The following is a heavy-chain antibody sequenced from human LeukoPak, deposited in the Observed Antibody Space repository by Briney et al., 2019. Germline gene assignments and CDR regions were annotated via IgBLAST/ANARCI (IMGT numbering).Heavy chain of an antibody. J-gene: IGHJ4*02. D-gene: IGHD6-19*01. CDR2: IYYSGST. CDR1: GGSISSYY. Sequence: SETLSLTCTVSGGSISSYYWSWIRQPPGKGLEWIGYIYYSGSTNYNPSLKSRVTISVDTSKNQFSLKLSSVTAADTAVYYCARREAVAGTRNYFDYWGQGTLVTVSS. CDR3: ARREAVAGTRNYFDY. V-gene: IGHV4-59*01.